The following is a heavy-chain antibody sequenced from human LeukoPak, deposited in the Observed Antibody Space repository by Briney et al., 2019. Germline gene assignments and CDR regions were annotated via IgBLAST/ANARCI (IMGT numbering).Heavy chain of an antibody. CDR1: GDSISSYY. V-gene: IGHV4-59*01. CDR2: IYYSGST. J-gene: IGHJ6*04. CDR3: ARGLYYGSGSYFDELYYYYYYGMDV. D-gene: IGHD3-10*01. Sequence: SETLSLTCTVSGDSISSYYWSWIRHPPGEGLEWIGYIYYSGSTNYNPSLKRRVTISVDTSKNQFSLKLSSVTAADTAVYYCARGLYYGSGSYFDELYYYYYYGMDVWGKGTTVTVSS.